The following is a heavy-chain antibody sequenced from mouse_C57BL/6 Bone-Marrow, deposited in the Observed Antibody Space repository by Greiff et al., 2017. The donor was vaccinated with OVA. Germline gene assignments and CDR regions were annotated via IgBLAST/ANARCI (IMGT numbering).Heavy chain of an antibody. J-gene: IGHJ3*01. V-gene: IGHV5-4*01. D-gene: IGHD1-1*01. Sequence: EVKLVESGGGLVKPGGSLKLSCAASGFTFSSYAMSWVRQTPEKRLEWVATISDGGSYTYYPDNVKGRFTISRDNAKNNLYLQMSHLKSEDTAMYYCARDEDYGSSYTWFAYWGQGTLVTVSA. CDR2: ISDGGSYT. CDR3: ARDEDYGSSYTWFAY. CDR1: GFTFSSYA.